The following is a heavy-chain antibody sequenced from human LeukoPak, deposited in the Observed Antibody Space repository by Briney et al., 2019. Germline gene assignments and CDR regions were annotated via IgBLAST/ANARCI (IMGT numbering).Heavy chain of an antibody. J-gene: IGHJ2*01. D-gene: IGHD1-26*01. CDR1: GFTVSSNY. V-gene: IGHV3-66*01. Sequence: GGSLRLSCAASGFTVSSNYMTWVRQAPGKGLEWVSLTYSDSSTYYADSVKGRFTISRDNSKNTLYLRMNSLRAEDTAVYFCARGGGSDWYFDLWGRGTLVTVSS. CDR3: ARGGGSDWYFDL. CDR2: TYSDSST.